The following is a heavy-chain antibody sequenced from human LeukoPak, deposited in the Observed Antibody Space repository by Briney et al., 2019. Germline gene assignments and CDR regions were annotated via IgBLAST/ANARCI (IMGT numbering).Heavy chain of an antibody. CDR3: ARTLGGGYSSGWFDY. CDR1: GYTFTSYY. Sequence: ASVKVSRKASGYTFTSYYMHWVRQAPRQGLEWMGIINPSGGSTSYAQKFQGRVTMTRDTSTSTVYMELSSLRSEDTAVYYCARTLGGGYSSGWFDYWGQGTLVTVSS. V-gene: IGHV1-46*01. J-gene: IGHJ4*02. CDR2: INPSGGST. D-gene: IGHD6-19*01.